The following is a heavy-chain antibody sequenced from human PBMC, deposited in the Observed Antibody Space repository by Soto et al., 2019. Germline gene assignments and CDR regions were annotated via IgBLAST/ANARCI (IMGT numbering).Heavy chain of an antibody. J-gene: IGHJ4*02. D-gene: IGHD1-26*01. Sequence: EVQLVESGGGLVQPGGSLRLSCAASGFTVSNNYMNWVRQAPGKGLKWVSVIYSGSSTYYADSVKGRFTISRDISKNMLYLQMNSLRAEDTAVYHCAREGTTTPNYFDHWGQGTLVTVSS. CDR2: IYSGSST. V-gene: IGHV3-66*01. CDR3: AREGTTTPNYFDH. CDR1: GFTVSNNY.